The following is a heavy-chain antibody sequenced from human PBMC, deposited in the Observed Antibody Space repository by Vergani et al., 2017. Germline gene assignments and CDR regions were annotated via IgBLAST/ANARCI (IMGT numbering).Heavy chain of an antibody. D-gene: IGHD5-18*01. CDR2: IDWVDDK. CDR3: ARSGYSYSKAFDY. J-gene: IGHJ4*02. CDR1: GVSLSTSGMC. Sequence: QVTLRESGPALVKPTQTLTLTCTFSGVSLSTSGMCVSWIRQPPGKALEWLARIDWVDDKYYSTSLKTRLTISKDTSKNQVVLTMTNMDPVDTATYYCARSGYSYSKAFDYWGQGTLVTVSS. V-gene: IGHV2-70*15.